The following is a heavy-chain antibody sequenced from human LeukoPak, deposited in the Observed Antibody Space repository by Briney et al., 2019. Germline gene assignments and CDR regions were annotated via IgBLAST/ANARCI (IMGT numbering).Heavy chain of an antibody. Sequence: PSETLSLTCTVSGGSISSYYWSWIRQPAGKGLEWIGRIYTSGSTNYNPPLKSRVTMSVDTSKNQFSLKLSSVTAADTAVYYCARDTSGGWNGGWFDPWGQGTLVTVSS. J-gene: IGHJ5*02. CDR2: IYTSGST. V-gene: IGHV4-4*07. CDR1: GGSISSYY. D-gene: IGHD1-1*01. CDR3: ARDTSGGWNGGWFDP.